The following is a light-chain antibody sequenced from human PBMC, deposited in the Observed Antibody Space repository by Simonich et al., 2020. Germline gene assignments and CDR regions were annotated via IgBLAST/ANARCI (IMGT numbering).Light chain of an antibody. V-gene: IGKV4-1*01. J-gene: IGKJ5*01. Sequence: DIVMTQSPDSLAVSLGERATINCKSSKSVLYSSHNKNYLAWYQQKPGQPPKLLIYWASTRESGVPDRFSGSGSGTDFTLTISSLQAEDVAVYYCQQYYSTPITFGQGTRLEIK. CDR1: KSVLYSSHNKNY. CDR2: WAS. CDR3: QQYYSTPIT.